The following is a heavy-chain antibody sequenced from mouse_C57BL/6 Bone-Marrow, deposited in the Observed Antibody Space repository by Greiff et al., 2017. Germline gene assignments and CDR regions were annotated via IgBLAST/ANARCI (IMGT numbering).Heavy chain of an antibody. J-gene: IGHJ1*03. Sequence: QVQLKESGPELVKPGASVKLSCKASGYTFTSYDINWVKQRPGQGLEWIGWIYPRDGSTKYNEKFKGKATLTVDTSSSTGYMELHSLTSEDSAVYFCARLEFDGSSGDWYFDVWGTGTTVTGSS. V-gene: IGHV1-85*01. CDR1: GYTFTSYD. CDR3: ARLEFDGSSGDWYFDV. D-gene: IGHD1-1*01. CDR2: IYPRDGST.